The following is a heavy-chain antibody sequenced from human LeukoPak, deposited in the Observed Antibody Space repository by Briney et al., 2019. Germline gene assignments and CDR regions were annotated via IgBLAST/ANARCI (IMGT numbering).Heavy chain of an antibody. CDR1: GFTFSSYW. J-gene: IGHJ4*02. D-gene: IGHD1-1*01. V-gene: IGHV3-66*01. CDR2: IYSGGST. Sequence: GGSLRLSCAASGFTFSSYWMHWVRQAPGKGLEWVSHIYSGGSTNFADSVKGRFTISIDNSRNTLWLQMNSLRVEGTAIYYCARGGTGNCFDYWGQGALVAVSS. CDR3: ARGGTGNCFDY.